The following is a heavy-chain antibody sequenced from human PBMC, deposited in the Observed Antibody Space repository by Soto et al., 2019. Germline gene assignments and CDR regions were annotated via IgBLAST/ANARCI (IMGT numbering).Heavy chain of an antibody. J-gene: IGHJ3*02. CDR3: AKERRGSSSSHDAFDI. V-gene: IGHV3-23*01. Sequence: PGGSLRLSCAASGFTFSSYAMSWVRQAPGKGLEWVSAISGSGGSTYYADSVKGRFTISRDNSKNTLYLQMNSLRAEDTAVYYCAKERRGSSSSHDAFDIWGQGTMVTVSS. CDR1: GFTFSSYA. CDR2: ISGSGGST. D-gene: IGHD6-6*01.